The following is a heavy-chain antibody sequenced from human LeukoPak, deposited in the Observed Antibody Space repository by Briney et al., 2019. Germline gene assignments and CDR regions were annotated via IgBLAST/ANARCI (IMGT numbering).Heavy chain of an antibody. CDR2: IGPSGTNK. CDR1: GFTFSSST. CDR3: ARGREMATLKAFDP. Sequence: GGPLRLSCAASGFTFSSSTMNGVRQAPGKGLELVASIGPSGTNKHYAGSLEGRFTISRDNVRNSLFLEMNSLRVEDTAVYYCARGREMATLKAFDPWGQGTLVTVSS. D-gene: IGHD5-24*01. J-gene: IGHJ5*02. V-gene: IGHV3-21*04.